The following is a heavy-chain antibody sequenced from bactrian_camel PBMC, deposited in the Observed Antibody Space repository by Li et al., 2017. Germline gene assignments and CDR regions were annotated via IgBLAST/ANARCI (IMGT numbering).Heavy chain of an antibody. CDR1: GSIVSTMC. CDR2: ISPGTGRR. J-gene: IGHJ4*01. V-gene: IGHV3S40*01. D-gene: IGHD2*01. Sequence: VQLVESGGGSVQAGRSLRLSCASSGSIVSTMCMGWVRQAPGKEREGVAAISPGTGRRWYGDSVKGRFTISRDDNQRTIYLQMNSLEPEDTAIYYCADDLLPALWCPVAYLNPAGYGRWGQGTQVTVS. CDR3: ADDLLPALWCPVAYLNPAGYGR.